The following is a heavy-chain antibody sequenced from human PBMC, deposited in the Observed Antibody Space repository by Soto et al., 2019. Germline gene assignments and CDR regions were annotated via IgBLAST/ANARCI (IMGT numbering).Heavy chain of an antibody. CDR3: AKDVGYCTNGVCLYNWFDP. CDR1: GFTFNSYG. V-gene: IGHV3-30*18. D-gene: IGHD2-8*01. Sequence: GGSLRLSCAASGFTFNSYGIHWVRQAPGKALEWVAVISYDGNNIYYGDSVQGRFTISRDNSKNTIYLQMNSPRAEDTAVYYCAKDVGYCTNGVCLYNWFDPWGQGTLVTVSS. J-gene: IGHJ5*02. CDR2: ISYDGNNI.